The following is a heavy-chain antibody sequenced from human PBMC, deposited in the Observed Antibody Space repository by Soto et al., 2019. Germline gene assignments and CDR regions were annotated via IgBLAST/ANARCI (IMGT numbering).Heavy chain of an antibody. CDR1: GGTFSIYT. Sequence: EASVKVSWKASGGTFSIYTISWVRQAPGQGLEWMGRIIPILGIANYAQKFQGRVTITADKSTSTAYMELSSLRSEDTAVYYCASRVLRYFDWPDHWGQGTLVTVS. J-gene: IGHJ5*02. D-gene: IGHD3-9*01. CDR3: ASRVLRYFDWPDH. CDR2: IIPILGIA. V-gene: IGHV1-69*02.